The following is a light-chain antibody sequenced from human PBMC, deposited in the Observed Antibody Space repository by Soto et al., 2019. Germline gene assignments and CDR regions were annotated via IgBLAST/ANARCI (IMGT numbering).Light chain of an antibody. V-gene: IGKV1-5*03. CDR3: QQYHSDPIT. CDR1: QTISSW. CDR2: WAS. J-gene: IGKJ5*01. Sequence: DIQMTQSPSTLSGSVGDRVTITCRASQTISSWLAWYQQKPGKAPKLLIYWASTRKSGVPDRFSGSGSGTDFTLTITSLQAEDVAVYYCQQYHSDPITFGQGTRLEIK.